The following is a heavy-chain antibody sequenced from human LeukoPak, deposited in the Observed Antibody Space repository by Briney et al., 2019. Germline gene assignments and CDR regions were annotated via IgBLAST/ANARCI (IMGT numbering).Heavy chain of an antibody. V-gene: IGHV4-30-2*01. Sequence: PSQTLSLTCTVSGGSISSGGYYWSWIRQPPGKGLEWIGYIYHSGSTYYNPSLKSRVTISVDRSKNQFSLKLSSVTAADAAVYYCARPHRPSWQQYGMLEDAFDIWGQGTMVTVSS. CDR1: GGSISSGGYY. D-gene: IGHD6-13*01. J-gene: IGHJ3*02. CDR3: ARPHRPSWQQYGMLEDAFDI. CDR2: IYHSGST.